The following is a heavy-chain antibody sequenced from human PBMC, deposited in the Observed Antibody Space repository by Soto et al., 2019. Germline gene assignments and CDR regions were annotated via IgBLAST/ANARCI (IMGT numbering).Heavy chain of an antibody. Sequence: GGSLRLSCAASGFTFSSYAMSWVRQAPGKGLEWVSAISGSGGSTYYADSVKGRFTISRDNSKNTLYLQMNSLRAEDTAVYYCAKEREWVAAAGKLYNWFDPWGQGTLDTVSS. CDR1: GFTFSSYA. J-gene: IGHJ5*02. CDR3: AKEREWVAAAGKLYNWFDP. D-gene: IGHD6-13*01. CDR2: ISGSGGST. V-gene: IGHV3-23*01.